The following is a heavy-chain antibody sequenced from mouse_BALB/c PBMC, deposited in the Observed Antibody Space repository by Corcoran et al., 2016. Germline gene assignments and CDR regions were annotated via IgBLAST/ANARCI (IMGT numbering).Heavy chain of an antibody. V-gene: IGHV8-12*01. CDR1: GFSLSTSGMG. CDR3: SRANWDYFDY. J-gene: IGHJ2*01. CDR2: IYWDDDK. D-gene: IGHD4-1*01. Sequence: QVNLKESGPGILLPFQTLCLTCSFSGFSLSTSGMGVSWIRQPSGKGLEWLAHIYWDDDKRYNPSLKSRLTISKDTSSNQVFLKITSVDTADTATYYCSRANWDYFDYWGQGTTLTVSS.